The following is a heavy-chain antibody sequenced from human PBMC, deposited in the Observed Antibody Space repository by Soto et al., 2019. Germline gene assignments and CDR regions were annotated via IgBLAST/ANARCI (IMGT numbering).Heavy chain of an antibody. CDR1: GGSISSGGYY. J-gene: IGHJ6*01. V-gene: IGHV4-31*03. CDR3: XXXXXXXXXXXXXXXXXXXXDV. CDR2: IYYSGST. Sequence: QVQLQESGPGLVKPSQTLSHTCTVSGGSISSGGYYWSWIRQHPGKGLEWIGYIYYSGSTYYNPXXXSRVTISVDTSKNQFSLKLSSVTAADTAVYYXXXXXXXXXXXXXXXXXXXXXDVXGXGTTVTVSS.